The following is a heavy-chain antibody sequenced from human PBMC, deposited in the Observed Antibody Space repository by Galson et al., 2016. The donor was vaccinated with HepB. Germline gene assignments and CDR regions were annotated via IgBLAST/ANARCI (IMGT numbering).Heavy chain of an antibody. CDR3: TREGAEMAVAGTAFDY. J-gene: IGHJ4*02. CDR1: GFTFSHYA. V-gene: IGHV3-23*01. Sequence: SLRLSCAASGFTFSHYAMAWVRQAPGKGLEWVSTIGGGGGNTHYEDSVKGRFTISRDNSKNTLYLQMNSLRAEDTAVYYCTREGAEMAVAGTAFDYWGQGTLVTVSS. D-gene: IGHD6-19*01. CDR2: IGGGGGNT.